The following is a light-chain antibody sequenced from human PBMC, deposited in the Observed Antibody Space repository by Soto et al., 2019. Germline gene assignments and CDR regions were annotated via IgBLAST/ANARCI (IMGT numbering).Light chain of an antibody. J-gene: IGKJ5*01. V-gene: IGKV1-33*01. CDR1: QDISNY. CDR3: QQYDNLPLT. CDR2: DAS. Sequence: DIQMTQSPSSLSASVGDRVTITCQASQDISNYLNWYQQKPGKAPKLLIYDASNLETGVPSRFSGSGTGTKFTFTISSLQPEDIATYYRQQYDNLPLTFGQGTRLEIK.